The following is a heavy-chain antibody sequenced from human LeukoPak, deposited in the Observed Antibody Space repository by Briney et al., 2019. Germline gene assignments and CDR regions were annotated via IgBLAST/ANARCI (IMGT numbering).Heavy chain of an antibody. CDR3: ASDPILPGIAVAGGYDY. CDR2: ISSSSSTI. Sequence: PGGSLRLSCAASGFTFSIYSMNWVRQAPGKGLEWVSYISSSSSTIYYADSVKGRFTISRDNAKNSLYLQMNSLRAEDTAVYYCASDPILPGIAVAGGYDYWGQGTLVTVSS. J-gene: IGHJ4*02. CDR1: GFTFSIYS. V-gene: IGHV3-48*01. D-gene: IGHD6-19*01.